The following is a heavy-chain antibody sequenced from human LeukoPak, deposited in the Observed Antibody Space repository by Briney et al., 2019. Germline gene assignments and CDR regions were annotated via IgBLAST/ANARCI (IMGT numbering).Heavy chain of an antibody. CDR2: ISSSGSYI. D-gene: IGHD3-22*01. V-gene: IGHV3-21*01. Sequence: GGSLRLSCAASGFTFSSYSMNWVRQAPGKGLEWVSFISSSGSYIYYADSVKGRFTISRDNAKNSLYLQMNSLRAEDTAVYYCARGVITMIVVVNDYWGQGTLVTVSS. J-gene: IGHJ4*02. CDR3: ARGVITMIVVVNDY. CDR1: GFTFSSYS.